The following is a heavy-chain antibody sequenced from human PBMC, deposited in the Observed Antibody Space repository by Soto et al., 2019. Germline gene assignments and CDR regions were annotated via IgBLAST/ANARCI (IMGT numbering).Heavy chain of an antibody. V-gene: IGHV4-39*01. CDR1: GGSISSSSYY. CDR3: AIKVVTGSRVYFDY. J-gene: IGHJ4*02. Sequence: SETLSLTCTVSGGSISSSSYYWGWIRQPPGKGLEWIGSIYYSGSTYYNPSLKSRVTISVDTSKNQFSLKLSSVTAADTAVYYCAIKVVTGSRVYFDYWGQGTLVTVSS. CDR2: IYYSGST. D-gene: IGHD3-22*01.